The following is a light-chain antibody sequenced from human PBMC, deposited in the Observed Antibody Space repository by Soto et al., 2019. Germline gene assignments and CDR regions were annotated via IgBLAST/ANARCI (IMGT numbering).Light chain of an antibody. J-gene: IGLJ1*01. CDR2: DVS. Sequence: QSALTQPASVSGSPGQSITISCTGTSSDVGGYNYVSWYQQHPGKAPKLMIYDVSNRPSGVSNRFSGSKSGNTASLTISGLQAEDEADYYCISYTSSSTLYVFCTGTKVTVL. V-gene: IGLV2-14*01. CDR1: SSDVGGYNY. CDR3: ISYTSSSTLYV.